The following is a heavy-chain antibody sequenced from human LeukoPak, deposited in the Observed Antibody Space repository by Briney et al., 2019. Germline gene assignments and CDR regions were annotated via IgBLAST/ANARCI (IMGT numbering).Heavy chain of an antibody. J-gene: IGHJ4*02. D-gene: IGHD3-22*01. V-gene: IGHV1-18*01. CDR2: ISAYNGNT. CDR1: GYTFTSYG. Sequence: ASVKVSCKASGYTFTSYGISWVRQAPGQGLEWMGWISAYNGNTSYAQKLQGRVTMTTDTSTSTAYMELRSLRSDDTAVYYCARDSELYYYDSSGYYDYWGQGTLVTVSS. CDR3: ARDSELYYYDSSGYYDY.